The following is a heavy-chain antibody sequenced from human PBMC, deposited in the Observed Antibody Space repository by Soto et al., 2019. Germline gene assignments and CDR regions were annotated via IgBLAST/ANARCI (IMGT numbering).Heavy chain of an antibody. J-gene: IGHJ5*02. CDR3: ARGPRNLGGYDRTNWFDP. V-gene: IGHV1-18*01. CDR2: ISAYNGNT. D-gene: IGHD5-12*01. Sequence: QVPLVQSGAEVKKPGASVKVSCKASGYTFTSYGISWVRQAPGQGLEWMGWISAYNGNTNYAQKLQGRVTMTTDTSPSTAYMALSSLRSDDTDVYYCARGPRNLGGYDRTNWFDPWGQGTLVTVAA. CDR1: GYTFTSYG.